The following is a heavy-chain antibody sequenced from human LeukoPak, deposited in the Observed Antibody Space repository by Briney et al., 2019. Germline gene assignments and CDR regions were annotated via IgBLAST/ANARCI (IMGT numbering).Heavy chain of an antibody. CDR3: ARVEDTATLDY. J-gene: IGHJ4*02. CDR2: INPNSGGT. V-gene: IGHV1-2*02. D-gene: IGHD5-18*01. Sequence: ASVKVSCKASRYTFTGYYMHWVRQAPGQGPEWMGWINPNSGGTNYAQKFQGRVTMTRDTSISTAYMELSRLRSDDTAVYYCARVEDTATLDYWGQGTLVTVSS. CDR1: RYTFTGYY.